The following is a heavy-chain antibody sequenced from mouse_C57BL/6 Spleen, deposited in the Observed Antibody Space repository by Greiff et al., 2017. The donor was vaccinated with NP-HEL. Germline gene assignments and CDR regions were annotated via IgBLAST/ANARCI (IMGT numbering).Heavy chain of an antibody. CDR1: GFTFSDYG. V-gene: IGHV5-17*01. D-gene: IGHD1-1*01. Sequence: VQLKESGGGLVKPGGSLKLSCAASGFTFSDYGMHWVRQAPEKGLEWVAYISSGSSTIYYADTVKGRFTISRDNAKNTLFLQMTSLRSEDTAMYYCASNDYGSIYYAMDYWGQGTSVTVSS. J-gene: IGHJ4*01. CDR2: ISSGSSTI. CDR3: ASNDYGSIYYAMDY.